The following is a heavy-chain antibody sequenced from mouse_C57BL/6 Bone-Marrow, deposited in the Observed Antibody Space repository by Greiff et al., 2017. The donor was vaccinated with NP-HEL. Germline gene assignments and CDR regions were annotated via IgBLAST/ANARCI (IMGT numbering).Heavy chain of an antibody. D-gene: IGHD2-1*01. Sequence: DVKLVESGGGLVQPGGSLKLSCAASGFTFSDYYMYWVRQTPEKRLEWVAYISNGGGSTYYPDTVKGRFTISRDNAKNTLYLQMSRLKSEDTAMYYCARHDGNYGYFDYWGQGTTLTVSS. CDR2: ISNGGGST. CDR3: ARHDGNYGYFDY. J-gene: IGHJ2*01. CDR1: GFTFSDYY. V-gene: IGHV5-12*01.